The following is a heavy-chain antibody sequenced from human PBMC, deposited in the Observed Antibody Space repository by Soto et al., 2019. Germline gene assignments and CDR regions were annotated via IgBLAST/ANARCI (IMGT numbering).Heavy chain of an antibody. CDR1: GYTFTSYG. D-gene: IGHD3-16*02. Sequence: ASVKVSCKASGYTFTSYGISWVRQAPGQGLEWMGWISAYNGNTNYAQKLQGRVTMTTDTSTSTAYMELRSLRSDDTAVYYCAREAFYDYVWGSYRLKRYYYSGMDVWGQGTTVTVSS. CDR3: AREAFYDYVWGSYRLKRYYYSGMDV. CDR2: ISAYNGNT. V-gene: IGHV1-18*01. J-gene: IGHJ6*02.